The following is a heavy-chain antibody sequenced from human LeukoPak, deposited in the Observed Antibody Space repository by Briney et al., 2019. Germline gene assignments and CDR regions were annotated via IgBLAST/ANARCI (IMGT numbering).Heavy chain of an antibody. CDR1: GGSISSTNYY. CDR2: IYNSGST. J-gene: IGHJ5*02. D-gene: IGHD3-10*01. Sequence: SETLSLTCTVSGGSISSTNYYWGWIRQPPGKGLEWIGSIYNSGSTYYNPSLKSRVIVSLDTSKNQFSLRLTSVTAADTAVYYCARDTGQYAPGTPGFTRFDPWGQGTLVTVSS. CDR3: ARDTGQYAPGTPGFTRFDP. V-gene: IGHV4-39*07.